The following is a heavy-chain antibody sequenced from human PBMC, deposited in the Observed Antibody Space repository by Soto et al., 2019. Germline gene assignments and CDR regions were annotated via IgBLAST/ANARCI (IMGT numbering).Heavy chain of an antibody. V-gene: IGHV4-61*01. J-gene: IGHJ4*02. CDR2: IYYSGST. D-gene: IGHD4-4*01. Sequence: SETLSLTCTVSGGSVSSGSYFWSWIRQPPGKGLEWIGCIYYSGSTNYNPSLKNRVTISADTSKNRFSLRLRSATTADTAVYYCARDLQLGLFYYWGQGTPVTVSS. CDR1: GGSVSSGSYF. CDR3: ARDLQLGLFYY.